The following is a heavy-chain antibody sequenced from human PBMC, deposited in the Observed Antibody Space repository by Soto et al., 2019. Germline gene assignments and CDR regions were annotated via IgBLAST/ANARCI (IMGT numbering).Heavy chain of an antibody. CDR2: IDPSDSYT. V-gene: IGHV5-10-1*01. J-gene: IGHJ5*02. CDR1: GYSFTSYW. D-gene: IGHD6-13*01. Sequence: PGESLKISCKGSGYSFTSYWISWVRQMPGKGLEWMGRIDPSDSYTNYSPSFQGHVTISADKSTSTAYLQWSSLKASDTAMYYCARRSSSWYVPGPPQNWFGPWGQGTLVTVSS. CDR3: ARRSSSWYVPGPPQNWFGP.